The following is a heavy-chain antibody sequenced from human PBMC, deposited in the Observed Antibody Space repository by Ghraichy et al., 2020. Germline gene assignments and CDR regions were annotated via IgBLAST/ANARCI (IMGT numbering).Heavy chain of an antibody. CDR3: ARAGSSGSVDY. D-gene: IGHD3-22*01. CDR1: GFTFSYYW. CDR2: INQDGSEK. V-gene: IGHV3-7*01. Sequence: GGSLRLSCAASGFTFSYYWMSWVRQAPGKGLESVANINQDGSEKYYVDSVKGRFTISRDNAKNSLYLQMNGLRAEDTAVYYCARAGSSGSVDYWGQGTLVTVSS. J-gene: IGHJ4*02.